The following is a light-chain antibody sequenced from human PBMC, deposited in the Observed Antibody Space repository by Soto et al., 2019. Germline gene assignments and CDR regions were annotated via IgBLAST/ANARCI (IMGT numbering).Light chain of an antibody. J-gene: IGKJ3*01. CDR3: QQLHSYPFT. Sequence: DIQLTQSPSFLSASVGDKVTITCRASQGIRSYLAWYQQKRGKAPNLLIYSASTLQSGVPSRFSGSGSGTEFTLTSSSLQPEDFATYYCQQLHSYPFTFGPGTKVDIK. CDR2: SAS. CDR1: QGIRSY. V-gene: IGKV1-9*01.